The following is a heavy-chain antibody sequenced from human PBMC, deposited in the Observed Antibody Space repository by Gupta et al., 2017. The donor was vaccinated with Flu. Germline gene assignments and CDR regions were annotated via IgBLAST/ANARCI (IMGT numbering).Heavy chain of an antibody. Sequence: QVQLVESGGGVVQPGRSLRLSCAASGFTFSSYGMHWVRQAPGKGLEWVAVIWYDGSNKYYADSVKGRFTISRDNSKNTLYLQMNSLRAEDTDVYYCARDFVVRGVSAGNWFDPWGQGTLVTVSS. D-gene: IGHD3-10*01. J-gene: IGHJ5*02. V-gene: IGHV3-33*01. CDR2: IWYDGSNK. CDR1: GFTFSSYG. CDR3: ARDFVVRGVSAGNWFDP.